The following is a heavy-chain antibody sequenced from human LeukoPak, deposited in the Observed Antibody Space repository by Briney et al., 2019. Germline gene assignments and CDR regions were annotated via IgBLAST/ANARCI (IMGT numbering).Heavy chain of an antibody. J-gene: IGHJ4*02. V-gene: IGHV3-23*01. CDR3: ATDREGDPSAYYLV. CDR2: ISDNGGGT. CDR1: GFTFSDYA. Sequence: GSLRLSCAASGFTFSDYAMSWVRQAPGKGLEWVSTISDNGGGTYYADSVKGRFTISRGNSKNTLFLQMNSLRAEDSAVYYCATDREGDPSAYYLVGGQGTLITVSS. D-gene: IGHD3-22*01.